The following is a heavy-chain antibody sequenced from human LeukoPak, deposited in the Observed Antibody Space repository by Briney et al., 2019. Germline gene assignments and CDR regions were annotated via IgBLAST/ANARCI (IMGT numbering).Heavy chain of an antibody. CDR2: IYTSGST. J-gene: IGHJ6*03. Sequence: SETLSLTCTVSGGSISSYYWSWIRQPAGKGLEWIGRIYTSGSTNYNPSLKSRVTMSVDTSKNQFSLKLSSVTAADTAVYYCAREVVVPAATYYYYYYMDVWGKGTTVTVSS. D-gene: IGHD2-2*01. V-gene: IGHV4-4*07. CDR1: GGSISSYY. CDR3: AREVVVPAATYYYYYYMDV.